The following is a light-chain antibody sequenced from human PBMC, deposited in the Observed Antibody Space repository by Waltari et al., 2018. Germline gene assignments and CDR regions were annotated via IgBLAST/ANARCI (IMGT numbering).Light chain of an antibody. CDR3: CSYAGNYLRV. J-gene: IGLJ3*02. CDR1: SSDVGGYNY. Sequence: QSALTQPRSLSGSPRQSVTLSCPGTSSDVGGYNYVSWYQQYPGRAPKVVIYNVSKRPSGVPDRFSGSKSGNTASLTISGLQAEDEADYYCCSYAGNYLRVFGGGTRLTVL. V-gene: IGLV2-11*01. CDR2: NVS.